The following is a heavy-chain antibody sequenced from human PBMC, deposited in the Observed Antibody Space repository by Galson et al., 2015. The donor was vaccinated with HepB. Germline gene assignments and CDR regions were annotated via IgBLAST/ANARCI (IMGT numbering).Heavy chain of an antibody. CDR2: INPNSGGT. D-gene: IGHD3-3*01. Sequence: SVKVSCKASGYTFTGYYMHWVRQAPGQGLEWMGRINPNSGGTNYAQKFQGRVTMTRDTSISTAYMELSRLRSDDTAVYYCARDDSDIFGVVSNWFDPWGQGTLVTVSS. V-gene: IGHV1-2*06. CDR1: GYTFTGYY. J-gene: IGHJ5*02. CDR3: ARDDSDIFGVVSNWFDP.